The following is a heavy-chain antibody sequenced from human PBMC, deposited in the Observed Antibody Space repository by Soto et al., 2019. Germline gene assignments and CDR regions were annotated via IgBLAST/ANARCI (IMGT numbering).Heavy chain of an antibody. Sequence: PSETLSLTCTVSGVSISSHYWSWIRQPPGKGLEYIGYIYYSGSANYNPSLKSRVTLSVDTSKNQFSLKLSSVTAADTAVYYCASRNYDILKGDWFDPWGQGIQVTVSS. CDR1: GVSISSHY. J-gene: IGHJ5*02. CDR2: IYYSGSA. V-gene: IGHV4-59*11. D-gene: IGHD3-9*01. CDR3: ASRNYDILKGDWFDP.